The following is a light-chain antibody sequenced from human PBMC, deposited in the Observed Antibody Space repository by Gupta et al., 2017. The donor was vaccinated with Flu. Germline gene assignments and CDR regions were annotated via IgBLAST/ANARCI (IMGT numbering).Light chain of an antibody. Sequence: DIQMTQSPSTLSASIGDRVTITCRASQRINSWMAWYQQKPGKAPNLLIYKASTLETGVPSRFSGSGSGTEFTLTISSLQPDDFATYYCQQYYTHWTFGQGTKVEIK. CDR3: QQYYTHWT. V-gene: IGKV1-5*03. J-gene: IGKJ1*01. CDR1: QRINSW. CDR2: KAS.